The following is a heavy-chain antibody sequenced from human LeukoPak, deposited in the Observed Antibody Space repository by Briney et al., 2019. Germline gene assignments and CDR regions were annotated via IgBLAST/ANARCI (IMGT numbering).Heavy chain of an antibody. D-gene: IGHD2-15*01. CDR3: AKDYCRGGNCPLPFFDS. J-gene: IGHJ4*02. CDR2: IIDVGGT. Sequence: GGSLRLSCAVSGSTLTEHAWSWVRQAPGEGLEWVSGIIDVGGTYYADSVKGRFTISRDSSKNTLYLQMNSLRAEDTATNCAKDYCRGGNCPLPFFDSWGQGTLVTVSS. CDR1: GSTLTEHA. V-gene: IGHV3-23*01.